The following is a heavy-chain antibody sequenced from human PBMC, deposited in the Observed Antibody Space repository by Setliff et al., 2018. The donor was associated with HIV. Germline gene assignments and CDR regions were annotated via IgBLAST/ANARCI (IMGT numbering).Heavy chain of an antibody. CDR1: GDSISSSNW. J-gene: IGHJ4*02. CDR3: ARERPPMEGWGDYFDS. CDR2: IYHSGST. V-gene: IGHV4-4*02. D-gene: IGHD3-3*01. Sequence: SETLSLTCAVSGDSISSSNWWNWVRQPPGKGLEWIGEIYHSGSTNYNPSLKSRVTISVDKSKNQFSLKLTSVTAADTAVYFCARERPPMEGWGDYFDSWGQGTLVTVSS.